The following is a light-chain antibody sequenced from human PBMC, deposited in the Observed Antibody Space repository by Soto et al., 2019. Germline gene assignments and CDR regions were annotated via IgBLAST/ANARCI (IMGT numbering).Light chain of an antibody. CDR2: EVS. V-gene: IGLV2-18*01. Sequence: QSVLTQPHSVSGSPGQSVTISCTGTSSDVGRYNRVSWYQQPPGTAPKLMIYEVSNRPSGVPDRFSGSKSGNTASLTISGLPAEDEADYYCSLYIGSGTLVFGTGSKVTVL. CDR1: SSDVGRYNR. J-gene: IGLJ1*01. CDR3: SLYIGSGTLV.